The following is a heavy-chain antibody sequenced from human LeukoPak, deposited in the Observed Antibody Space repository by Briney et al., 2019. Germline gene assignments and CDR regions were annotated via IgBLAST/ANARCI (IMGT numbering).Heavy chain of an antibody. CDR2: ISYDGSNK. CDR3: ARDPHVLLWFGELDQGTFDY. CDR1: GFTFSSYG. D-gene: IGHD3-10*01. Sequence: GGSLRLSCAASGFTFSSYGMHWVRQAPGKGLEWVAVISYDGSNKYYADSVKGRFTISRDNSKNTLYLQMNSLRAEDTAVYYCARDPHVLLWFGELDQGTFDYWGQGTLVTVSS. J-gene: IGHJ4*02. V-gene: IGHV3-30*03.